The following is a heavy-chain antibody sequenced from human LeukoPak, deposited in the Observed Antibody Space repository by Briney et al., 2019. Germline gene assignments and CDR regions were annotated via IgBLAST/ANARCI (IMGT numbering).Heavy chain of an antibody. CDR3: ARDGGSGWFDY. CDR1: GASISSYY. D-gene: IGHD6-19*01. V-gene: IGHV4-4*07. J-gene: IGHJ4*02. Sequence: PSETLSLTCTVSGASISSYYWSWIRQPARKGLEWIGRIDGSGNTNYNPSLKSRISVSVDTSKNQVSLKLSYVTAADTAVYYCARDGGSGWFDYWGQGTLVTVSS. CDR2: IDGSGNT.